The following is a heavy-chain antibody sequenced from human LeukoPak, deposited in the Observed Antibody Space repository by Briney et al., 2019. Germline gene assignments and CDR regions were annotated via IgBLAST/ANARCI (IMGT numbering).Heavy chain of an antibody. Sequence: SETLSLTCTVSGGSISSSSYYWGWIRQPPGKGLEWIGSIYYSGSTYYNPSLKSRVTISVDTSKNQFSLKLSSVTAADTAVYYCARHWVLMVRGVHVAFDIWGQGTMVTVSS. CDR1: GGSISSSSYY. V-gene: IGHV4-39*01. D-gene: IGHD3-10*01. CDR2: IYYSGST. CDR3: ARHWVLMVRGVHVAFDI. J-gene: IGHJ3*02.